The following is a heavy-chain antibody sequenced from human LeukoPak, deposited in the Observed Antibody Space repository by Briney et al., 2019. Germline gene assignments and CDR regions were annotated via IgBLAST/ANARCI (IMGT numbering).Heavy chain of an antibody. J-gene: IGHJ3*02. V-gene: IGHV3-11*04. CDR3: ARDLRGYNYLRQVDAFDI. Sequence: GGSLRLSCAAPGFTFSDYYMSWIRQAPGKGLEWISYISSSGSTIYYADSVKGRFTISRDNAKNSLYLQMNSLRAEDTAVYYCARDLRGYNYLRQVDAFDIWGQGTMVTVSS. CDR2: ISSSGSTI. D-gene: IGHD5-24*01. CDR1: GFTFSDYY.